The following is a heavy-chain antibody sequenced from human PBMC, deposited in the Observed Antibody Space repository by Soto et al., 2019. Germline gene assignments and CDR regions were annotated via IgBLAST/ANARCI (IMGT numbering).Heavy chain of an antibody. Sequence: EVQLVESGGGLVQPGRSLRLSCAASGFTFDDYAMHWVRQAPGKGLEWVSGISWNSGSIGYADSVKGRFTISRDNAKNSLYLQMNSLRAEDTALYYCAKDFGTGLVLVRGYFDLWGRGTLVTVSS. D-gene: IGHD6-19*01. CDR3: AKDFGTGLVLVRGYFDL. V-gene: IGHV3-9*01. CDR2: ISWNSGSI. CDR1: GFTFDDYA. J-gene: IGHJ2*01.